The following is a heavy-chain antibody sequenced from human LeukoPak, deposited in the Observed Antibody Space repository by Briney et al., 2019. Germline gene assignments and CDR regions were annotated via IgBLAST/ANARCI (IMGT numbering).Heavy chain of an antibody. D-gene: IGHD3-3*01. Sequence: ASVKVSCKAPGYTFTSYYMHWVREAPGQGLEWMGIINPSGGSTSYAQKLQGRVTMTTDTSTSTAYMELRSLRSDDTAVYYCARSITIFGVVIIWYFDYWGQGTLVTVSS. CDR2: INPSGGST. CDR1: GYTFTSYY. J-gene: IGHJ4*02. CDR3: ARSITIFGVVIIWYFDY. V-gene: IGHV1-46*01.